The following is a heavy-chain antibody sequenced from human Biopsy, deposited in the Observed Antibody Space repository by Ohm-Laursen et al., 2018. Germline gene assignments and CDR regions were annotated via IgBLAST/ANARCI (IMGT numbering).Heavy chain of an antibody. Sequence: SLRLSCAASGFTFDDYAMHWIRQAPGKGLEWVSGISWNSGSIQYADSVKGRFTISRDESKNTLYLQMNKLRAEDTAVYHCARATYSSGHKIDSWGQGTLVTVSS. CDR3: ARATYSSGHKIDS. CDR1: GFTFDDYA. D-gene: IGHD6-25*01. V-gene: IGHV3-9*01. CDR2: ISWNSGSI. J-gene: IGHJ4*02.